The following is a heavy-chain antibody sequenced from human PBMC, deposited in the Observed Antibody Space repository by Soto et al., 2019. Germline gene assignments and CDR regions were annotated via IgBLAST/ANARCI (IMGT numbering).Heavy chain of an antibody. Sequence: GGSLRLSCSASGFTFGNYAFNWFRQAPGKGLEWVGFIRSTPYGGKTEYAASVKGRFTISRDDSKNIAYLQMNSLKTEDTAVYYCARYSIAYFDWLSDSWGQGTLVNVSS. CDR3: ARYSIAYFDWLSDS. D-gene: IGHD3-9*01. CDR1: GFTFGNYA. CDR2: IRSTPYGGKT. J-gene: IGHJ5*01. V-gene: IGHV3-49*03.